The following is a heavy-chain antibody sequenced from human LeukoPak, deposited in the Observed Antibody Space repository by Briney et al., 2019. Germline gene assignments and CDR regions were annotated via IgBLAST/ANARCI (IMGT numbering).Heavy chain of an antibody. CDR3: ARELLGAPTPGAY. CDR2: VRKSGRT. CDR1: TVSGSSGNF. J-gene: IGHJ4*01. Sequence: SETLSLTCALSTVSGSSGNFWSWVRQPPGEGLEWIGEVRKSGRTNYNPSLKTRVTISIDASSNQLSLELTSVTAADTAMYYCARELLGAPTPGAYWGHGTRVTVSS. V-gene: IGHV4-4*02. D-gene: IGHD1-26*01.